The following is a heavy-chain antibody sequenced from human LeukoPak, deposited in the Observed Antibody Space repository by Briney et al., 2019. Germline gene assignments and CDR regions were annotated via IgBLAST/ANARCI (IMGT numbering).Heavy chain of an antibody. J-gene: IGHJ4*02. D-gene: IGHD6-6*01. CDR1: GGSISTYY. Sequence: SETLSLTCTVSGGSISTYYWNWIRQPAGKGLEWIGRIYTSGSTNYNPSLKSRVTMSVDTSKNQFSLKLSSVTAADTAVYYCARSSNSPSLPNDYWGQGTLVTGSS. CDR3: ARSSNSPSLPNDY. V-gene: IGHV4-4*07. CDR2: IYTSGST.